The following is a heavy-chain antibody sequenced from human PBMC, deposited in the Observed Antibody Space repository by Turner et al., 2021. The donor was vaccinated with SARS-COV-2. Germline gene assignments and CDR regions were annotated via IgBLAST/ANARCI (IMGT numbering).Heavy chain of an antibody. D-gene: IGHD2-15*01. V-gene: IGHV3-74*01. Sequence: QLVESGGGLVQPGWSLRFSCAASGFSFRTYWMHWVRQAPGKGLVWGSRINSDGSTSYADSVKGRFTISRDNAKNTLYLQMNSLRAEDTALYYCAKDMVDCSGGSCDHYFYYGMDVWGQGTTVTVSS. CDR2: INSDGST. CDR1: GFSFRTYW. J-gene: IGHJ6*02. CDR3: AKDMVDCSGGSCDHYFYYGMDV.